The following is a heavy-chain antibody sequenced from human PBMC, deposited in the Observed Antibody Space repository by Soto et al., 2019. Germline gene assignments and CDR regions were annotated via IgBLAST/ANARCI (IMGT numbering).Heavy chain of an antibody. D-gene: IGHD2-2*01. CDR3: VFVVVPAAGNWFDP. J-gene: IGHJ5*02. CDR1: GGTFSSYA. CDR2: IIPIFGTA. V-gene: IGHV1-69*01. Sequence: QVQLVQSGAEVKKPGSSVKVSCKASGGTFSSYAISWVRQAPGQGLEWMGGIIPIFGTANYAQKFQGRVTITADVSTITAYMELSSLRSEDTAVYYCVFVVVPAAGNWFDPWGQGTLVTVSS.